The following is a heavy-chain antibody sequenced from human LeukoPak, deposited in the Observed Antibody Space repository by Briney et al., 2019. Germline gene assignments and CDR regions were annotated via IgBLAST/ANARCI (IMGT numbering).Heavy chain of an antibody. J-gene: IGHJ3*02. CDR3: ARQEGSYRAFDI. D-gene: IGHD1-26*01. Sequence: GESLKISCKASGYSFTSYWISWVRQMPGKGLEWMGNIDPSDSYTNYSPSFQGHVTISADKSISTAYLQWSSLKASDTAMYYCARQEGSYRAFDIGGQGTMVTVSS. V-gene: IGHV5-10-1*01. CDR2: IDPSDSYT. CDR1: GYSFTSYW.